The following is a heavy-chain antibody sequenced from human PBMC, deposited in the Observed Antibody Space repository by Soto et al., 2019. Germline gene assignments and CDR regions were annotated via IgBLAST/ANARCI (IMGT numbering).Heavy chain of an antibody. CDR1: GGSISSYY. V-gene: IGHV4-59*01. Sequence: PSETLSLTCTVSGGSISSYYWSWIRQPPGKGLEWIGYIYYSGSTNYNPSLKSRVTISVDTSTNQFSLKLSSVTAADTAVYYCARSVTIFGVVIRERAWFDPWGQGTLVTVSS. CDR2: IYYSGST. J-gene: IGHJ5*02. CDR3: ARSVTIFGVVIRERAWFDP. D-gene: IGHD3-3*01.